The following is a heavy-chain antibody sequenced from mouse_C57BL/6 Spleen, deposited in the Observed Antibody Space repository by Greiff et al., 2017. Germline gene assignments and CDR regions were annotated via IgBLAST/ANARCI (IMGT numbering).Heavy chain of an antibody. J-gene: IGHJ4*01. CDR3: ARGVDYNYDGGDAMDY. CDR2: IRYDGSN. D-gene: IGHD2-12*01. CDR1: GYSITSGYY. Sequence: EVQLLESGPGLVKPSQSLSLTCSVTGYSITSGYYRNWMRRFPGNKLEWMGYIRYDGSNNYNSSLQNRTSITRDTSKNQFFLMLNPVTTEDAATYYCARGVDYNYDGGDAMDYWGKGTSVTVSS. V-gene: IGHV3-6*01.